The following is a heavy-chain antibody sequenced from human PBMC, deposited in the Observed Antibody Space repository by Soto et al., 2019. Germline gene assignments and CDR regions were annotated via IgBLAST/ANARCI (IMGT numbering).Heavy chain of an antibody. D-gene: IGHD3-22*01. V-gene: IGHV4-31*03. CDR3: ARGNYDSSGYYYLYFDY. CDR2: IYYSGNT. Sequence: SETLSLTCTVSGGSISSSVYYWSWIRQHPGKGLEWIGYIYYSGNTYYNPSLKSRVTMSVDTSKNQFSLRLSSVTAADTAVYYCARGNYDSSGYYYLYFDYWGRGTLVTSPQ. CDR1: GGSISSSVYY. J-gene: IGHJ4*02.